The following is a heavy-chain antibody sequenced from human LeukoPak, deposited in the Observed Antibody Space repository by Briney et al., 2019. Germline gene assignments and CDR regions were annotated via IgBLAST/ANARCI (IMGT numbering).Heavy chain of an antibody. Sequence: PGGSLRLSCAASGFTFNSHVMYWVRQAPGKGLEWVARIGHDGSNEFCADSVKDRFTISRDNSKNTLYLQMNSLRTEDTALYYCAKDLTNTWSFDYWGQGTLVTVSS. CDR3: AKDLTNTWSFDY. V-gene: IGHV3-30*02. J-gene: IGHJ4*02. D-gene: IGHD1-14*01. CDR1: GFTFNSHV. CDR2: IGHDGSNE.